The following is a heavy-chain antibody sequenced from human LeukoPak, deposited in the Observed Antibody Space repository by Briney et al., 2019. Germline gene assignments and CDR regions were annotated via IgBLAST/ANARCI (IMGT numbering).Heavy chain of an antibody. CDR1: GYSFSNHT. Sequence: GASVKVSCKASGYSFSNHTMHWVRQAPGQRLEWMGWINAADGNTKYSQNFQGRVTISRDSSASTAYMELTSLTSEDTAVYYCAVGAFDYWGQGTLATVSS. D-gene: IGHD4-17*01. CDR2: INAADGNT. CDR3: AVGAFDY. V-gene: IGHV1-3*01. J-gene: IGHJ4*02.